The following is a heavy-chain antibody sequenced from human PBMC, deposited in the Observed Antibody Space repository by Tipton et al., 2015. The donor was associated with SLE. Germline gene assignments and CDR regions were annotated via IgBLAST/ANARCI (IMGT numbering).Heavy chain of an antibody. Sequence: SLRLSCAASGFTFSRYWMSWVRQAPGKGLEWVANIKQDGSEKYYVDSVKGRFTISRDNAKNSLYLQMNSLRAEDTAVYYCARYGGDVPMTTVTNIWYFDLWGRGTLVTVSS. V-gene: IGHV3-7*01. CDR3: ARYGGDVPMTTVTNIWYFDL. D-gene: IGHD4-11*01. J-gene: IGHJ2*01. CDR1: GFTFSRYW. CDR2: IKQDGSEK.